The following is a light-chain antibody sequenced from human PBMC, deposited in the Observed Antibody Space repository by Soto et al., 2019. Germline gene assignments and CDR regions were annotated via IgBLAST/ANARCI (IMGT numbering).Light chain of an antibody. CDR2: DAS. CDR1: HNIYNY. Sequence: DIKMTQSPSSLSASVGDRVTIACQAGHNIYNYLNWYHQKPGKAPKLLIFDASNLETGVPSRFSGSGSRTHFSLTINNLQPEDVGTYFCQHYDNLPLTFGGGTKVDI. V-gene: IGKV1-33*01. CDR3: QHYDNLPLT. J-gene: IGKJ4*01.